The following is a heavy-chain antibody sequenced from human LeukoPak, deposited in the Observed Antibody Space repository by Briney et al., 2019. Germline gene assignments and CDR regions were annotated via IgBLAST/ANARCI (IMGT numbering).Heavy chain of an antibody. CDR1: GGSISSYY. J-gene: IGHJ5*02. CDR3: ARGTVLRDFWSGYSSWFDP. Sequence: SETLSLTCTVSGGSISSYYWSWIRQPPGKGLEWIGYIYHSGSTYYNPSLKSRVTISVDRSKNQFSLKLSSVTAADTAVYYCARGTVLRDFWSGYSSWFDPWGQGTLVTVSS. CDR2: IYHSGST. D-gene: IGHD3-3*01. V-gene: IGHV4-59*12.